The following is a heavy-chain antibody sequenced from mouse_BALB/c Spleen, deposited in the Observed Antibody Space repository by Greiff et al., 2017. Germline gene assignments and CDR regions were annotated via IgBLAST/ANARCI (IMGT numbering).Heavy chain of an antibody. J-gene: IGHJ1*01. V-gene: IGHV1-69*02. D-gene: IGHD1-1*01. Sequence: VQLQQPGAELVRPGASVKLSCKASGYTFTSYWINWVKQRPGQGLEWIGNIYPSDSYTNYNQKFKDKATLTVDKSSSTAYMQLSSPTSEDSAVYYCTRGGLGYYGSSYDWYFDVWGGGTTVTASS. CDR3: TRGGLGYYGSSYDWYFDV. CDR2: IYPSDSYT. CDR1: GYTFTSYW.